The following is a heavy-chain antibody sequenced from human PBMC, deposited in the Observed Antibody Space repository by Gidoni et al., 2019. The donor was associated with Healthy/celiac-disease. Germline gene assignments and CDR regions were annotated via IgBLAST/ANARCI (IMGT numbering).Heavy chain of an antibody. CDR1: GFTFSSYS. J-gene: IGHJ6*02. CDR3: ASGGGPDYGDPTRYYYYGMDV. D-gene: IGHD4-17*01. CDR2: ISSSSSYI. V-gene: IGHV3-21*01. Sequence: EVQLVESGGGLVKPGGSLRLSCAASGFTFSSYSMNWVRQAPGKGLEWVSYISSSSSYIYYADSVKGRFTISRDNAKNSLYLQMNSLRAEDTAVYYCASGGGPDYGDPTRYYYYGMDVWGQGTTVTVSS.